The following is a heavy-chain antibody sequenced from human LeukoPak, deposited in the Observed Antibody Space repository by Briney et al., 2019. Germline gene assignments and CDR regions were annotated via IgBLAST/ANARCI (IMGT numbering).Heavy chain of an antibody. CDR1: GGSISSYY. CDR2: IYYSRST. V-gene: IGHV4-59*01. J-gene: IGHJ4*02. D-gene: IGHD1-26*01. CDR3: ARDQATGGPDY. Sequence: SETLSLTCTVSGGSISSYYWSWIRQPPGKGLEWIGYIYYSRSTNYNPSLKSRVTISVDTSKNQFSLKLSSVTAADTAVYYCARDQATGGPDYWGQGTLVTVSS.